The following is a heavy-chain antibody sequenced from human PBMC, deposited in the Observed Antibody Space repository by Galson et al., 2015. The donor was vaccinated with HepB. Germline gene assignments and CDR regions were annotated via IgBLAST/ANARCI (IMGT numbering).Heavy chain of an antibody. Sequence: SCKASDYTFTRFGISWVRQAPGQGLEWMGWISVYNGKTDYAQKFQGRVTMTADTSTSLTITAYMELRSLISDDTAVYYCAKGGMATIGGPTFDSWGRGTLVTVSS. D-gene: IGHD5-24*01. V-gene: IGHV1-18*01. CDR3: AKGGMATIGGPTFDS. CDR2: ISVYNGKT. J-gene: IGHJ4*02. CDR1: DYTFTRFG.